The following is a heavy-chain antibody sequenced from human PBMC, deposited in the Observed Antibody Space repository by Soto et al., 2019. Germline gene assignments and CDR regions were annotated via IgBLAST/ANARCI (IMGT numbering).Heavy chain of an antibody. CDR2: IIPIFGTA. CDR1: GGTFSSYA. J-gene: IGHJ5*02. CDR3: ARNTATGFLHWFDP. V-gene: IGHV1-69*13. Sequence: SVKVSCKASGGTFSSYAIIWVRQAPGQGLEWMGGIIPIFGTANYAQKFQGRVTITADESMSTAYMELSSLRSEDTAVYYCARNTATGFLHWFDPWGQGTLVTVSS. D-gene: IGHD4-17*01.